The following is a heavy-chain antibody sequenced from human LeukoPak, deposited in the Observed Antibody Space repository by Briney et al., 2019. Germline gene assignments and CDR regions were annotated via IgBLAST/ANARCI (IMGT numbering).Heavy chain of an antibody. V-gene: IGHV3-53*01. CDR3: AKIREYTYGYGDY. CDR1: GFTVSSKY. Sequence: GGSLRLSCAASGFTVSSKYMSWVRQAPGKGLEWVSTLYSNGNTYYADSVKGRFTISRDNSKNTLSLQMNSLRAEDTAVYYCAKIREYTYGYGDYWGQGTLVTVSS. D-gene: IGHD5-18*01. J-gene: IGHJ4*02. CDR2: LYSNGNT.